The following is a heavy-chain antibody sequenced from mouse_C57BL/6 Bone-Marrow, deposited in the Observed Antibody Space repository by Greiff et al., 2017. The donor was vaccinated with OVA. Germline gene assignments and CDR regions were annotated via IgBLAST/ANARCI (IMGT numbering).Heavy chain of an antibody. CDR2: ISSGGDYI. V-gene: IGHV5-9-1*02. CDR1: GFTFSSYA. J-gene: IGHJ4*01. CDR3: TRLLDAMDY. Sequence: EVKLMESGEGLVKPGGSLKLSCAASGFTFSSYAMSWVRQTPEKRLEWVAYISSGGDYIYYADTVKGRCTISRDNARNTLYLQMSSLKSEDTAMYYGTRLLDAMDYWGQGTSVTVSS. D-gene: IGHD2-1*01.